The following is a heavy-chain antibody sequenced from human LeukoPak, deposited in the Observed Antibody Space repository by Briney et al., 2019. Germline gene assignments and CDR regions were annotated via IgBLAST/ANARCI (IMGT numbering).Heavy chain of an antibody. D-gene: IGHD6-19*01. Sequence: GGSLRLSCVASGFSFSAYIMHWVRQAPWKGLEYVTAIRSDGSSTFYPNSVKGRFTISRDNSKSTLYLQMGSLRAEDTAVYYCTRRYGGHSGWAGYHDSWGQGTLVTVSS. CDR1: GFSFSAYI. J-gene: IGHJ4*02. V-gene: IGHV3-64*01. CDR2: IRSDGSST. CDR3: TRRYGGHSGWAGYHDS.